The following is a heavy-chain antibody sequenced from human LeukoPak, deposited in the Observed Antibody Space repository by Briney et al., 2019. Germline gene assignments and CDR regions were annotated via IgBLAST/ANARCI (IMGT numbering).Heavy chain of an antibody. D-gene: IGHD3-22*01. V-gene: IGHV4-39*05. Sequence: SETPSLTCTISGGFISSSSYYWGWIRQPPGKGLEWIGDIYYSGSTYYNPALKSRVSMSIDTSKNQFSLELRSVAAADTALYARRRCYDSTGYLEWGQGTLVTVTS. CDR3: RRCYDSTGYLE. CDR2: IYYSGST. CDR1: GGFISSSSYY. J-gene: IGHJ1*01.